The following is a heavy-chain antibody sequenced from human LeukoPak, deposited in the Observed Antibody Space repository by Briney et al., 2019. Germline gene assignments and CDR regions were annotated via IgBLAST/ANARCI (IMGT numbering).Heavy chain of an antibody. V-gene: IGHV5-51*01. CDR2: IYPGDSDT. D-gene: IGHD3-10*01. J-gene: IGHJ3*02. CDR1: GYSFTSYW. CDR3: ARRGITMVRGVINNAFDI. Sequence: GESLKISCKGSGYSFTSYWIGWVRQMPGKGLEWMGIIYPGDSDTRYSPSFQGQVTISADKSISTAYLQWSSLKASDTAMYYCARRGITMVRGVINNAFDIWGQGTMVTVSS.